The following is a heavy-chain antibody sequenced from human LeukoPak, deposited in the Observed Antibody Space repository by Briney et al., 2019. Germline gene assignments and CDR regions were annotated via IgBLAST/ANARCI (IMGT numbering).Heavy chain of an antibody. D-gene: IGHD6-6*01. J-gene: IGHJ6*03. Sequence: GGSLRLSCAASGFTFSSYEMNWVRQAPGKGLEWVSYISSSGSTIYYADSVKGRFTISRDNAKNSLYLQMNSLRAEDTAVYYCSRADSSSSGFYYYYYYYMDVWGKGTTVTVSS. CDR2: ISSSGSTI. V-gene: IGHV3-48*03. CDR3: SRADSSSSGFYYYYYYYMDV. CDR1: GFTFSSYE.